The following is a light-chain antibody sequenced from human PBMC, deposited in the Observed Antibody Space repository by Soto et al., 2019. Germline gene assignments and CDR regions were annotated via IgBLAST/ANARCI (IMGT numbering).Light chain of an antibody. J-gene: IGKJ1*01. V-gene: IGKV1-5*03. Sequence: DLQMTQSPSTLSASVGDRVTITCRASQSISSWLAWYQQKPGKAPKLLIYKASSLESGVPSRFRGSGSGTEFNLTISSLQPDDFATYYCQQYNSSPWTFGQGTKVEIK. CDR2: KAS. CDR3: QQYNSSPWT. CDR1: QSISSW.